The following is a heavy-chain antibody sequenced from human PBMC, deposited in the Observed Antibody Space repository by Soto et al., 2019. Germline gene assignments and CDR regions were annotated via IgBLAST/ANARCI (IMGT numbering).Heavy chain of an antibody. J-gene: IGHJ4*02. CDR3: ARLQFGEGFDY. CDR2: ILHTGGT. D-gene: IGHD3-10*01. CDR1: GGSICGGGFS. V-gene: IGHV4-30-2*01. Sequence: SETLSLTCAVSGGSICGGGFSWSWIRQPPGKGLEWIGYILHTGGTQYNPSLKSRVSMSVDKSKNQFSLHLTSVTAADTAVYYCARLQFGEGFDYWGQGALVTVSS.